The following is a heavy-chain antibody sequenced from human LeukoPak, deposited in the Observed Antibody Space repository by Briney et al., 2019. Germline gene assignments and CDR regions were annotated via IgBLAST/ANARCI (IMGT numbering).Heavy chain of an antibody. Sequence: GESLRLSCAASGFTFSSYSMNWVRQTPGKGLEWVAFISYDGSNKYYGDSVKGRFTISRDNSKNTLYLQMNSLRVEDTAMYYCASNCGGDCYWGKGTTVTVSS. CDR1: GFTFSSYS. V-gene: IGHV3-30*03. CDR2: ISYDGSNK. CDR3: ASNCGGDCY. J-gene: IGHJ6*04. D-gene: IGHD2-21*01.